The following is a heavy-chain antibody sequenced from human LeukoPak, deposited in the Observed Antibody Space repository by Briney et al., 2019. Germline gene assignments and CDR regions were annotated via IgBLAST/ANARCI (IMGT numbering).Heavy chain of an antibody. CDR2: IYYSGST. CDR3: ARHGAYCTGGSCTRFDP. Sequence: SETLSLTCTVSGGSISSSSYYWGWIRQPPGKGLEWIGTIYYSGSTYYNPSLKSRVTISADTSKNQFSLKVSSVTATDTAMYYCARHGAYCTGGSCTRFDPWGQGTLVTVSS. V-gene: IGHV4-39*01. J-gene: IGHJ5*02. D-gene: IGHD2-15*01. CDR1: GGSISSSSYY.